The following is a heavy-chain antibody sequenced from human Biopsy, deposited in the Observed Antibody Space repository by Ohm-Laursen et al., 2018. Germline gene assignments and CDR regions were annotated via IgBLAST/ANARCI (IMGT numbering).Heavy chain of an antibody. CDR1: GGSINGGSYY. J-gene: IGHJ5*02. CDR3: AREDYYTWFDP. V-gene: IGHV4-61*01. CDR2: IYYNGNT. D-gene: IGHD2/OR15-2a*01. Sequence: SDTLSLTCTVSGGSINGGSYYWSWVRQPPGKGLEWIGYIYYNGNTHYNPSLKSRVTMSIDTSKNQFSLRLSSVTSADTAVYYCAREDYYTWFDPWGQGTLVTVSS.